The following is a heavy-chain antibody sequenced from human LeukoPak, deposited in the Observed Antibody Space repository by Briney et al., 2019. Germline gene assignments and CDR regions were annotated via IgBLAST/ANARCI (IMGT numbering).Heavy chain of an antibody. D-gene: IGHD3-22*01. J-gene: IGHJ4*02. CDR2: IRSKANSYAT. V-gene: IGHV3-73*01. Sequence: GGSLRLSCAASGFTFSSYTMNWVRQASGKGLEWVGRIRSKANSYATAYAASVKGRFTISRDDSKNTAYLQMNSLKTEDTAVYYCTRLLHYYDSSGYTFYYFDYWGQGTLVTVSS. CDR3: TRLLHYYDSSGYTFYYFDY. CDR1: GFTFSSYT.